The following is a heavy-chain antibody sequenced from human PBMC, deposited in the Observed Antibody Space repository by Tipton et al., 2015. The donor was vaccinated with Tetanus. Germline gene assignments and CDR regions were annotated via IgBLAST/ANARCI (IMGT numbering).Heavy chain of an antibody. CDR3: ARDQGGGRVVRLNWFDP. CDR1: GGSISSDGAY. J-gene: IGHJ5*02. D-gene: IGHD6-6*01. Sequence: TLSLTCTVSGGSISSDGAYWSWIRQHPGKGPEWIGYIYYSGDTFYNPSLKSRVSMSVDTSKNQFSLNLRSVTAADTAVYYCARDQGGGRVVRLNWFDPWGQGTLVTVSS. CDR2: IYYSGDT. V-gene: IGHV4-31*03.